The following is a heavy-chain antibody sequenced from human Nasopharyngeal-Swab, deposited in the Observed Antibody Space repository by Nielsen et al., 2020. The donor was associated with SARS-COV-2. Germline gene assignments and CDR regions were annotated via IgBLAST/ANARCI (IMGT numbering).Heavy chain of an antibody. D-gene: IGHD5-12*01. J-gene: IGHJ6*02. Sequence: VRQMPGKGLEGVGRIRSKANSYATAYAASVKGRFTISRDDSKNTAYLQMNSLKTKDTAVYYCTRLTRDSGYDFYYYGMDVWGQGTTVTVSS. CDR2: IRSKANSYAT. CDR3: TRLTRDSGYDFYYYGMDV. V-gene: IGHV3-73*01.